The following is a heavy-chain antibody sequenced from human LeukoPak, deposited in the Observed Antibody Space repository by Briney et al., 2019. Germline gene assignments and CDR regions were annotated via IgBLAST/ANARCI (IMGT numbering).Heavy chain of an antibody. CDR3: AKDGRSYTVVTPLDY. CDR2: ISDNADNT. Sequence: QAGASLRLSCAASGFTFSSYAMSWVRQAPGKGLDGVSRISDNADNTYYTDSVKGRFTISRDNSKNTLYLQMNSLRAEDTAVYYCAKDGRSYTVVTPLDYWGQGTLVTVSS. J-gene: IGHJ4*02. D-gene: IGHD4-23*01. CDR1: GFTFSSYA. V-gene: IGHV3-23*01.